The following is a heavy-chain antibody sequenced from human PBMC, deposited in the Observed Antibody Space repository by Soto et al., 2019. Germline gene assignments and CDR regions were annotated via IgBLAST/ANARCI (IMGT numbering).Heavy chain of an antibody. CDR2: ISSGGFTI. CDR3: ARDPRIYYGMDV. J-gene: IGHJ6*02. CDR1: GFTFSDYY. V-gene: IGHV3-11*01. Sequence: QVQLVESGGGLVKPGGSLSLSCTASGFTFSDYYMTWIRQAPGKGLEWLSYISSGGFTIYYADSVKGRFTVSRDNAKNSMYLQMNTLRVEDTAVYYCARDPRIYYGMDVWGQGTTVTVSS. D-gene: IGHD2-15*01.